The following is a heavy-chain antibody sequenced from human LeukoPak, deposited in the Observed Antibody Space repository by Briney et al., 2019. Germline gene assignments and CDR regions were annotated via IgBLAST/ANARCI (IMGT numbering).Heavy chain of an antibody. CDR3: AKVASPYYGGNGDYFDY. CDR1: GFTFSNSA. V-gene: IGHV3-23*01. J-gene: IGHJ4*02. D-gene: IGHD4-23*01. CDR2: ISGSGGST. Sequence: GGSLKLSCAASGFTFSNSAMSWVRQAPGKGLEWVSAISGSGGSTYYADSVKGRFTISRDNSKNTLYLQMNSLRAEDMAVYYCAKVASPYYGGNGDYFDYWGQGTLVTVSS.